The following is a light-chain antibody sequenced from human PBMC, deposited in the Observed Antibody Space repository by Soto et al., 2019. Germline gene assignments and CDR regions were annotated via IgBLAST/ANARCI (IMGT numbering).Light chain of an antibody. J-gene: IGLJ2*01. Sequence: QSVLTQPASVSGSPGQSITISCTGTSSDIGGSNYVSWYQQHPGKAPKLMIYEVSNRPSGVSNRFSGSKSGNTASLTVSGLQAEDEGYYYCSSYTRSSTVVFGGGTKVTVL. CDR2: EVS. CDR3: SSYTRSSTVV. CDR1: SSDIGGSNY. V-gene: IGLV2-14*01.